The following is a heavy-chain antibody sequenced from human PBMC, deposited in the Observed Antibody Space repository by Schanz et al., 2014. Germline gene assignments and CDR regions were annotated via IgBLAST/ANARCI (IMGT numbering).Heavy chain of an antibody. CDR1: GYTFTSYY. V-gene: IGHV1-18*04. J-gene: IGHJ6*02. CDR2: ISVYHGHT. D-gene: IGHD3-10*01. CDR3: VRDAGWAFGDYHGMDV. Sequence: QVQLVQSGAEVKKPGASVKVSCKASGYTFTSYYMHWVRQAPGQGLEWMGWISVYHGHTNYAEKGHGRVTMTTDTSTSTAYMELRSLISDDTAVYYCVRDAGWAFGDYHGMDVGGQGTSVTVSS.